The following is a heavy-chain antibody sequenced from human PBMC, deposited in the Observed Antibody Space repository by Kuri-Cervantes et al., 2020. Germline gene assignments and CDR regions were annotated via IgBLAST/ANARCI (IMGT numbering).Heavy chain of an antibody. D-gene: IGHD2-2*02. CDR2: IDQDGTEK. CDR1: GFTFSAYW. Sequence: GESLKISCAASGFTFSAYWMSWVRQAPGKGLEWVANIDQDGTEKDYVDSVKGRFTISRDNSKNTLYLQMNSLRAEDTAVYYCRRYCSSTSCYNWYFDLWGRGTLVTVSS. CDR3: RRYCSSTSCYNWYFDL. V-gene: IGHV3-7*01. J-gene: IGHJ2*01.